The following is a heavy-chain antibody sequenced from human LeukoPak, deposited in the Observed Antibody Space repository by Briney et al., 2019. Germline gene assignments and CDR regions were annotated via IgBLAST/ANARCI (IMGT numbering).Heavy chain of an antibody. CDR3: ARDLCGGDCYSDY. D-gene: IGHD2-21*02. CDR2: ISWNSGSI. CDR1: GFTFDDYA. Sequence: PGGSLRLSCAASGFTFDDYAMHWVRQAPGKGLEWVSGISWNSGSIGYADSVKGRFTISRDNAKNSLYLQMNSLRAEDTAVYYCARDLCGGDCYSDYWGQGTLVTVSS. V-gene: IGHV3-9*01. J-gene: IGHJ4*02.